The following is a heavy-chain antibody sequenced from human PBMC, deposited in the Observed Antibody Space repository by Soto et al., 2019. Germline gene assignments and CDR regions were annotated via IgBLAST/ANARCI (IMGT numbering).Heavy chain of an antibody. CDR2: IFYTGST. CDR1: GGPFSRGGYY. CDR3: ARVYSVHSLGYFDY. Sequence: SETLSLTCTVSGGPFSRGGYYWSWIRQHPGKGLECIGYIFYTGSTYYNPTLKSRVTMSVDTSKRQFSLNLSSLTAADTAVYYCARVYSVHSLGYFDYWGQGALVPVSS. D-gene: IGHD6-13*01. V-gene: IGHV4-31*03. J-gene: IGHJ4*02.